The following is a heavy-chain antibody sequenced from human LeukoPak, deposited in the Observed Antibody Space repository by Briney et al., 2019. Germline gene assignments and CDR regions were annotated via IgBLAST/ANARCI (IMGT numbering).Heavy chain of an antibody. D-gene: IGHD4-23*01. CDR2: ISSSSYI. Sequence: GGSLRLSCAASGFTFSSYSVNWVRQAPGKGLEWVSSISSSSYIYYADSVKGRFTISRDNAKNSLYLQMNSLRAEDTAVYYCARDSISTTGVFGYWGQGTLVTVSS. CDR3: ARDSISTTGVFGY. CDR1: GFTFSSYS. J-gene: IGHJ4*02. V-gene: IGHV3-21*01.